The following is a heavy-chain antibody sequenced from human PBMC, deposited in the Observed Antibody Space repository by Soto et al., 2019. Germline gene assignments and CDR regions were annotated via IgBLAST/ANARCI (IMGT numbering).Heavy chain of an antibody. CDR3: ARTHYSMDV. J-gene: IGHJ6*03. V-gene: IGHV4-34*01. CDR1: RGSFSDFH. CDR2: INHRGNT. Sequence: QVQLQQWGAGLLKPSETLSLTCAVYRGSFSDFHWSWIRQPPGKGLEWIGEINHRGNTNYNPSLKSRVTMSVDTSQNQFSLKMTSVTAADTAVYYCARTHYSMDVWDKGTTVTVSS.